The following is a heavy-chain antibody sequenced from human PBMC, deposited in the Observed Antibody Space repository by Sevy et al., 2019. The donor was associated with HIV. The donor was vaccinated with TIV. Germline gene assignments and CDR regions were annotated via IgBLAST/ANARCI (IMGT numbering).Heavy chain of an antibody. V-gene: IGHV3-23*01. D-gene: IGHD2-8*01. J-gene: IGHJ4*02. Sequence: GGSLRLSCAVSGFNFNIYSMSWVRQAPGKGLEWVSTLSFGCGKIKYADSVKGRFIISRDDSKNTLYLQMNSLRAEDTAGYFCAREGCTRPHDYWGQGTLVTVSS. CDR3: AREGCTRPHDY. CDR1: GFNFNIYS. CDR2: LSFGCGKI.